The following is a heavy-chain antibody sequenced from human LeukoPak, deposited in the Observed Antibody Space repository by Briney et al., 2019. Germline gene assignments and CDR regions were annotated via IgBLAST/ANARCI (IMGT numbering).Heavy chain of an antibody. CDR2: ISGSGRNI. CDR1: GISFKDCG. V-gene: IGHV3-48*04. D-gene: IGHD4-17*01. Sequence: PGRSLRLSCAASGISFKDCGMHWVRQAPGKGLEWVSYISGSGRNIYYADSVKGLFTISRDNAKNSLYLQMSSLRAEDTAVYFCARENFVDYGDAFDIWGQGTMVTVSS. CDR3: ARENFVDYGDAFDI. J-gene: IGHJ3*02.